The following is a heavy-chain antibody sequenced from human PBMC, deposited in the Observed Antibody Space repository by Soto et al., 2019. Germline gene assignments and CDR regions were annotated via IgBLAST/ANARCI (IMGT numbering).Heavy chain of an antibody. CDR1: GGSIGSYY. CDR3: ARGGGSQSDC. Sequence: QVQLQESGPGLVKPSETLSLTCSVSGGSIGSYYWSWIRQPPGKGLEWVGYIYYSGSTNYNPSLTSRVTTSVDTSKNQFSLKLSSLTSADTAGYYCARGGGSQSDCWGQGTLVTVSS. J-gene: IGHJ4*02. CDR2: IYYSGST. V-gene: IGHV4-59*08. D-gene: IGHD1-26*01.